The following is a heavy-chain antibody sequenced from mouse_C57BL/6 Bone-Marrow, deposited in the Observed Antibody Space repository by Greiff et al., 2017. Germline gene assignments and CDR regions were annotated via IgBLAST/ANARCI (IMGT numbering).Heavy chain of an antibody. CDR1: GFTFSDYY. CDR2: INYDGSST. V-gene: IGHV5-16*01. CDR3: ARDLLGYAMDY. Sequence: DVHLVESEGGLVQPGSSMKLSCTASGFTFSDYYMAWVRQVPEKGLEWVANINYDGSSTYYLDSLKSRFIISRDNAKNILYLQMSSLKSEDTATYYCARDLLGYAMDYWGQGTSVTVSS. J-gene: IGHJ4*01. D-gene: IGHD1-1*01.